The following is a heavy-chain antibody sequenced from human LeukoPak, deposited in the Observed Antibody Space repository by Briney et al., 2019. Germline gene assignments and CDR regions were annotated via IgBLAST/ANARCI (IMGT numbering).Heavy chain of an antibody. J-gene: IGHJ4*02. Sequence: ASVKVSCKASGGTFISYAISWVRQAPGQGLEWMGWINPNSGGTNYAQKFQGRVTMTRDTSISTAYMELSRLRSDDTAVYYCASLGTEDYWGQGTLVTVSS. V-gene: IGHV1-2*02. CDR3: ASLGTEDY. CDR2: INPNSGGT. CDR1: GGTFISYA.